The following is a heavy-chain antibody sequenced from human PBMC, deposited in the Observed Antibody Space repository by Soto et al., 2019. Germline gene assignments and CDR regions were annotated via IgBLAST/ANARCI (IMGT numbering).Heavy chain of an antibody. CDR3: ASGYGWFDP. CDR1: GGSVSSSTYY. D-gene: IGHD2-2*03. Sequence: PSETLSLTCTVSGGSVSSSTYYWGWIRRPPGKGLEWIGSIDYRGSTYYNPSLKSRVTISVDTSKNQFSLRLSSVTAADTAVYYCASGYGWFDPWGQGTLVTVSS. J-gene: IGHJ5*02. CDR2: IDYRGST. V-gene: IGHV4-39*01.